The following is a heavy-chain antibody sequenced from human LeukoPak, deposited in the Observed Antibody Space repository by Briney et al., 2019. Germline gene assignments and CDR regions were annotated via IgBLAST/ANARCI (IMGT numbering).Heavy chain of an antibody. CDR2: IRYDGSKK. J-gene: IGHJ6*03. Sequence: GGTLRLSCAASGFTFSSYGMHWVRQAPGKGLEWVAFIRYDGSKKYYADSVKGRFTISRDNSKNTLYLQMNSLRAEDTAVYYCAKGAKRLGYCSGGTCYSNYDYYYMDVWGKGTTVTISS. CDR1: GFTFSSYG. V-gene: IGHV3-30*02. CDR3: AKGAKRLGYCSGGTCYSNYDYYYMDV. D-gene: IGHD2-15*01.